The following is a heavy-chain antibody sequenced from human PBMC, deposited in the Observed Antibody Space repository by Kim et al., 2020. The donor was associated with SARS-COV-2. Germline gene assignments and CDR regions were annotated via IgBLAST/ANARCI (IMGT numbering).Heavy chain of an antibody. J-gene: IGHJ6*03. Sequence: ASVKVSCKASGYTFTSYGISWVRQAPGQGLEWMGWISAYNGNTNYAQKLQGRVTMTTDTSTSTAYMELRSLRSDDTAVYYCARDRRGKRDTAMVVSYYYYMDVWGKGTTVTVSS. CDR3: ARDRRGKRDTAMVVSYYYYMDV. V-gene: IGHV1-18*01. D-gene: IGHD5-18*01. CDR1: GYTFTSYG. CDR2: ISAYNGNT.